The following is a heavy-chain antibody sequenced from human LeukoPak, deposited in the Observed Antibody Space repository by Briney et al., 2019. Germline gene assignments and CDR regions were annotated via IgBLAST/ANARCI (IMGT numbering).Heavy chain of an antibody. D-gene: IGHD3-22*01. V-gene: IGHV4-4*02. Sequence: SETLSLTCAVSGGSISSSNWWSWVRQPPGKGLEWIGEIYHSGSTNYNPSLKSRITISVDTSKNQFSLKLSSVTAADTAVYYCARGPAYYYDSSGQGWFDPWGQGTLVTVSS. CDR1: GGSISSSNW. CDR3: ARGPAYYYDSSGQGWFDP. J-gene: IGHJ5*02. CDR2: IYHSGST.